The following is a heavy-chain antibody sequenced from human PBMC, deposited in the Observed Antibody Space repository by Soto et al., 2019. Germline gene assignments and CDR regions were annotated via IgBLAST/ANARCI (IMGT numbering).Heavy chain of an antibody. J-gene: IGHJ6*02. D-gene: IGHD6-19*01. CDR1: VGSLSGYY. Sequence: SETLSLTCAFYVGSLSGYYWSWIRQPPGKGLEWIGEINHSGSTNYNPSLKSRVTISVDTSKNQFSLKLSSVTAADTAVYYCARGGGVPAVAGTAFHYGMDVWGQGTTVTVSS. CDR3: ARGGGVPAVAGTAFHYGMDV. CDR2: INHSGST. V-gene: IGHV4-34*01.